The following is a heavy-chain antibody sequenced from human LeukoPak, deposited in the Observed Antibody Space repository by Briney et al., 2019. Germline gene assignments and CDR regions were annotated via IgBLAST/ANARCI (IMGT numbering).Heavy chain of an antibody. CDR3: ARTLRGGDAASYFDY. CDR2: IYHSGST. D-gene: IGHD3-16*01. V-gene: IGHV4-4*02. J-gene: IGHJ4*02. Sequence: PSETLSLTCAVSGCSISSSNCWSWVRQPPGKGLEWIGEIYHSGSTNYNPSLKSRVTISVDKSKNQFSLKLSSVTAADTAVYYCARTLRGGDAASYFDYWGQGTLVTVSS. CDR1: GCSISSSNC.